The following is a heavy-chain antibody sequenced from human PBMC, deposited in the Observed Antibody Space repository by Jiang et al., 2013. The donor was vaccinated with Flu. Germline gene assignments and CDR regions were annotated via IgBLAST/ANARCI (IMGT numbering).Heavy chain of an antibody. CDR2: IYYSGNT. V-gene: IGHV4-39*01. J-gene: IGHJ1*01. Sequence: GSGLVKPSETLSLTCTVSGDSISRSGYYWGWIRQPPGKGLEWIGNIYYSGNTYYNPSLKSRVTISVDTSKNQFSLKLNSVTAADTAVYHCARIKQWLAGGEYFQHWGQGTLVTVSS. CDR3: ARIKQWLAGGEYFQH. D-gene: IGHD6-19*01. CDR1: GDSISRSGYY.